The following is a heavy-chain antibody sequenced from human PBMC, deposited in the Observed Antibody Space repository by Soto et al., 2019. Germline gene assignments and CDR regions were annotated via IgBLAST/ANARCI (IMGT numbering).Heavy chain of an antibody. V-gene: IGHV4-4*07. CDR2: IYSSGRT. CDR1: GGSTSGKY. D-gene: IGHD3-9*01. Sequence: QVHLQESGPGVVKASETLSLTCSLSGGSTSGKYWSWIRQSAGKGLEWIGRIYSSGRTHYNPSLGSRVSMSVAQNSFSLRRTSVTAADTAIYYCARDFDVNTALDYWYFDLWGRGTQVSVSS. CDR3: ARDFDVNTALDYWYFDL. J-gene: IGHJ2*01.